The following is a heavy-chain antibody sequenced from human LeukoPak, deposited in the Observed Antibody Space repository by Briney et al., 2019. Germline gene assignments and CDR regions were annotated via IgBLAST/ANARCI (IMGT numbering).Heavy chain of an antibody. CDR2: VSGTGGRT. V-gene: IGHV3-23*01. Sequence: GGSLRLSCAASGFTFSTYAMSWVRQTPGKGLEWVSVVSGTGGRTYYADSVKGRFTISRDNSKNTLYLQMNSLRAEDTALYYCVKASSSSPQYNWFDAWGQGTLVTVSS. CDR3: VKASSSSPQYNWFDA. CDR1: GFTFSTYA. D-gene: IGHD6-6*01. J-gene: IGHJ5*02.